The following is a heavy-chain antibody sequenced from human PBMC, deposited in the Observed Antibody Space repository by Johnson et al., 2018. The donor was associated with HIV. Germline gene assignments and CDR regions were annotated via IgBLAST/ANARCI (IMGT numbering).Heavy chain of an antibody. CDR3: ARDRDYGWGAFDV. V-gene: IGHV3-53*01. CDR1: GFIVSSKY. J-gene: IGHJ3*01. D-gene: IGHD3-10*01. CDR2: IYSGGST. Sequence: EVQVVESGGGLIQPGGSLRLSCAASGFIVSSKYMSWVRQAPGKGLEWVSVIYSGGSTYYADSVKGRFTISRDNSKNTLYLQMNSLRAEDTAVYYCARDRDYGWGAFDVGGPGTMVTVSS.